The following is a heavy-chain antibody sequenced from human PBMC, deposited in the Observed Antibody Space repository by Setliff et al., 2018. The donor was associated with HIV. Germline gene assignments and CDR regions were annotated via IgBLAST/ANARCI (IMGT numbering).Heavy chain of an antibody. J-gene: IGHJ4*02. Sequence: ASVKVSCKASGYIFSSYTMHWVRQAPGQRLEWMGWINTANYKAKYSQKFQGRVTITRDTSASKAYMELSSLRSEDTAVYYCAKEGDRYGLDLDYWGQGTLVTVSS. CDR1: GYIFSSYT. V-gene: IGHV1-3*04. D-gene: IGHD5-18*01. CDR3: AKEGDRYGLDLDY. CDR2: INTANYKA.